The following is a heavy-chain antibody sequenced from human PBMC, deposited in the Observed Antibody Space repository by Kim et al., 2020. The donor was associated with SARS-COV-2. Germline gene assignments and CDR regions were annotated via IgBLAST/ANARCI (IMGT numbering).Heavy chain of an antibody. CDR3: ARDLKYSSSWHPFDY. CDR1: GFTFSDYY. V-gene: IGHV3-11*01. J-gene: IGHJ4*02. D-gene: IGHD6-13*01. Sequence: GGSLRLSCAASGFTFSDYYMSWIRQAPGKGLEWVSYISSSGSTIYYADSVKGRFTISRDNAKNSLYLQMNSLRAEDTAVYYCARDLKYSSSWHPFDYWGQGTLVTVSS. CDR2: ISSSGSTI.